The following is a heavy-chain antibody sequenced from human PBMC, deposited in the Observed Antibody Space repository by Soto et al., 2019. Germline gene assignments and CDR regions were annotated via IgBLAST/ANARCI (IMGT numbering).Heavy chain of an antibody. CDR3: AKGGITIFGVVSCMDV. D-gene: IGHD3-3*01. Sequence: ASVKVSCKASGYTFTSYAMHWVRQAPGQRLEWMGWINAGNGNTKYSLKFQGRVTITRDTSASTAYMELSSLRSEDTAVYYCAKGGITIFGVVSCMDVWGKGTTVTVSS. V-gene: IGHV1-3*01. CDR1: GYTFTSYA. CDR2: INAGNGNT. J-gene: IGHJ6*03.